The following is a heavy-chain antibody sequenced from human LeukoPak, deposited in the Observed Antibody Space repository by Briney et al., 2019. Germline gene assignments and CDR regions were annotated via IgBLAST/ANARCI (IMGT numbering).Heavy chain of an antibody. D-gene: IGHD3-10*01. CDR1: GYTFTGYY. J-gene: IGHJ5*02. V-gene: IGHV1-2*02. Sequence: KPGASVKVSCKASGYTFTGYYMHWVRQAPGQGLEWMGWINPNSGGTIYAQKFQGRVTMTRDTSISTVYMELSRLRSDDTAVYYCARAPPITRGPFDPWGQGTLVTVSS. CDR3: ARAPPITRGPFDP. CDR2: INPNSGGT.